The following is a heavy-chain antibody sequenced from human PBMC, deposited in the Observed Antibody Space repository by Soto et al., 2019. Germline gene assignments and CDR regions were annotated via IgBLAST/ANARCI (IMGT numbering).Heavy chain of an antibody. CDR1: GGSISSGGYY. Sequence: SETLSLTCTVSGGSISSGGYYWSWIRQHPGKGLEWIGYIYYSGSTYYNPSLKSRVTISVDTSKNQFSLKLSSVTAADTAVFYCARAKGRSETYYYYYGMDVWGQGTTVTVSS. J-gene: IGHJ6*02. D-gene: IGHD6-6*01. V-gene: IGHV4-31*03. CDR3: ARAKGRSETYYYYYGMDV. CDR2: IYYSGST.